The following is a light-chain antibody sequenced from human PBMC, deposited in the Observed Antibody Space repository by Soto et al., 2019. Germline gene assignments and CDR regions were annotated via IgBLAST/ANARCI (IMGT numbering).Light chain of an antibody. V-gene: IGLV2-23*01. J-gene: IGLJ2*01. CDR1: SSDVGSYNL. CDR2: EDS. Sequence: QSALTQPASVSGSPGQSITISCTGTSSDVGSYNLVSWYQQYPGKAPKLLIYEDSKRPSGVSNRFSGSKSGTTASLTISGLQTEDEADYYCWSYAGSSTYVVFGGGTQLTVL. CDR3: WSYAGSSTYVV.